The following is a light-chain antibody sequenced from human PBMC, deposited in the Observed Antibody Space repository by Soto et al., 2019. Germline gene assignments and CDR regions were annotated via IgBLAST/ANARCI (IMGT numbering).Light chain of an antibody. CDR2: GAS. CDR1: QSINNNY. J-gene: IGKJ2*01. Sequence: EVVLTQSPGSLSLSPGERATLSCRASQSINNNYLAWYQQIPGQAPRLLLYGASTRATGTPDRFSGSGSGTDFTLTINRLEPEDFAVYYCQQYGSSPRTFGQGTKLEIK. V-gene: IGKV3-20*01. CDR3: QQYGSSPRT.